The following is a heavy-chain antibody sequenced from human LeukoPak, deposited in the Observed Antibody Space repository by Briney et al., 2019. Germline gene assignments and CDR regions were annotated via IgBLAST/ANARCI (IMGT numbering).Heavy chain of an antibody. CDR3: VRDRSVGRNYNDAVDY. D-gene: IGHD1-1*01. CDR2: ISPYNGNT. CDR1: GYPFTSHG. J-gene: IGHJ4*02. V-gene: IGHV1-18*01. Sequence: ASVTVSCKASGYPFTSHGVIWVRQAPGQGLEWMGWISPYNGNTNYAQNLQGRVTMTTDTSTSAAYRELRSLRSEDTAVYFCVRDRSVGRNYNDAVDYWGQGTLVTVSS.